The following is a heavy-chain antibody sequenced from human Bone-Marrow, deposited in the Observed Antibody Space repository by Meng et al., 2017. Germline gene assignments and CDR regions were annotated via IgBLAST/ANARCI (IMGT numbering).Heavy chain of an antibody. J-gene: IGHJ3*02. CDR3: ARPRSSGWVNDALDI. D-gene: IGHD6-19*01. V-gene: IGHV3-21*01. CDR1: GFTFSSYS. Sequence: GESLKISCAASGFTFSSYSMNWVRQAPGKGLEWVSSISSSSSYIYYADSVKGRFTISSDNAKNSLYLQMNSLRAEDTAVYYCARPRSSGWVNDALDIWGQGTMVTVSS. CDR2: ISSSSSYI.